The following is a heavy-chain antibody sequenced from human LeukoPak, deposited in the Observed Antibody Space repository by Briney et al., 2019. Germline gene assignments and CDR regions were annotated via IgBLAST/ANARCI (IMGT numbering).Heavy chain of an antibody. CDR3: AKSWSRSLPNNWFDP. CDR1: GFIFSTYE. D-gene: IGHD2-15*01. Sequence: GGSLRLSCAASGFIFSTYEMNWVRQAPGKGLEWLSYISYNGRSIYYADSVKGRFTISRDNAYNSLYLQMDSLRVEDTAVYYCAKSWSRSLPNNWFDPWGQGTLVTVSS. V-gene: IGHV3-48*03. CDR2: ISYNGRSI. J-gene: IGHJ5*02.